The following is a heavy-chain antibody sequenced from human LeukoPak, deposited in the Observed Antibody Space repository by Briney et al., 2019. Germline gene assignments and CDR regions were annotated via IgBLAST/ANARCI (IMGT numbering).Heavy chain of an antibody. CDR1: GFTFSSYG. D-gene: IGHD6-19*01. V-gene: IGHV3-30*18. Sequence: GRSLRLSCSASGFTFSSYGMHWVRQAPGKGLEWVAAISYDGNNKYYADSVKGRLTISRDNSKNTLYVQMNSLRAEDTAVYYCAKDGVEQWLAYYFDYWGQGTLVTVSS. J-gene: IGHJ4*02. CDR3: AKDGVEQWLAYYFDY. CDR2: ISYDGNNK.